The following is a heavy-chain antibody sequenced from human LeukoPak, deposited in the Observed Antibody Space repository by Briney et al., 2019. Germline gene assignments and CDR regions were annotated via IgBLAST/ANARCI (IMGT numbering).Heavy chain of an antibody. J-gene: IGHJ4*02. D-gene: IGHD3-10*01. CDR3: VGGLSVSSG. Sequence: GGSLRLSCGASGFTFSSSWMHWIRQAPGKGLVWVSRISGDGTSTSYADSVKGRFTISRDNAKNTLYLQMNSLRVEDTAVYYCVGGLSVSSGGGQGTLVTVSS. CDR1: GFTFSSSW. V-gene: IGHV3-74*01. CDR2: ISGDGTST.